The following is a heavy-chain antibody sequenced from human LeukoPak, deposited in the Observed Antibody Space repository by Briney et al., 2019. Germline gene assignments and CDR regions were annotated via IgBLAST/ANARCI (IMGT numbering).Heavy chain of an antibody. D-gene: IGHD3-9*01. J-gene: IGHJ4*02. CDR1: GFTFSSCA. V-gene: IGHV3-30*04. CDR3: ARDGLYDILTPTFDY. CDR2: ISYDGSNK. Sequence: PGGSLRLSCAASGFTFSSCAMSWVRQAPGKGLEGVAVISYDGSNKYYADSVKGRFTISRDNSKNTLYLQMNSLRAEDTAVYYCARDGLYDILTPTFDYWGQGTLVTVSS.